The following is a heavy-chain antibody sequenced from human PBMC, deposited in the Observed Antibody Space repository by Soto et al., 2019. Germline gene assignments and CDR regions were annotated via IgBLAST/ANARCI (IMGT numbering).Heavy chain of an antibody. Sequence: SETLSLTCSVYGGSISGGDYHWSWIRQARGKGLEWIGSIHYSGAASYNPSLVSRVTTSIEAPKNPFSPKVRSMSAADTAVNNSPRAKKSKVLLFGKVTRRDYYDGMDVCGQAAKVT. CDR2: IHYSGAA. CDR3: PRAKKSKVLLFGKVTRRDYYDGMDV. D-gene: IGHD3-3*01. CDR1: GGSISGGDYH. J-gene: IGHJ6*02. V-gene: IGHV4-30-4*01.